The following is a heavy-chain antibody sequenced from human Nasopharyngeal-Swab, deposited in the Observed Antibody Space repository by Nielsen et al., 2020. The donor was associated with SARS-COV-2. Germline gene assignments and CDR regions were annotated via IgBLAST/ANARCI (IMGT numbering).Heavy chain of an antibody. V-gene: IGHV3-21*05. CDR2: IGRTGTDI. CDR3: ARTARVVDF. Sequence: GESLKISCAASGFSFSTYTMTWIRQAPGKGLEWLSYIGRTGTDISYADSVKGRFTISRDNAKNTLFLQMHSLTVDDTAVYYCARTARVVDFRGQGTLVTVSS. CDR1: GFSFSTYT. J-gene: IGHJ4*02.